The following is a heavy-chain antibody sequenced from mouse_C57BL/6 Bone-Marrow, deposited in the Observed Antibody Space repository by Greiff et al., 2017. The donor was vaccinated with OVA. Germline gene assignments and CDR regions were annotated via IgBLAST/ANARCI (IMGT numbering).Heavy chain of an antibody. D-gene: IGHD3-2*02. V-gene: IGHV1-55*01. CDR2: IYPGSGST. CDR3: ASARLGYFDV. Sequence: QVHVKQPGAELVKPGASVKMSCKASGYTFTSYWITWVKQRPGQGLEWIGDIYPGSGSTNYNEKFKSKATLTVDTSSSTAYMQLSSLTSEDSAVYYCASARLGYFDVWGTGTTVTVSS. J-gene: IGHJ1*03. CDR1: GYTFTSYW.